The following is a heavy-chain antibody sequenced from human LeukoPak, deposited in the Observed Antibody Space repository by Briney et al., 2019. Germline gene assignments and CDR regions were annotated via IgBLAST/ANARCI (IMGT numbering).Heavy chain of an antibody. D-gene: IGHD5-24*01. CDR2: IYYSGSTNSGST. Sequence: SETLSLTCTVSGGSIGSYYWSWIRQPPGKGLEWIGYIYYSGSTNSGSTNYNPSLKSRVTISVDTSKNQFSLKLSSVTAADTAVYYCARDERVRWLQSNAGLENYYYGMDVWGQGTTVTVSS. V-gene: IGHV4-59*12. CDR1: GGSIGSYY. CDR3: ARDERVRWLQSNAGLENYYYGMDV. J-gene: IGHJ6*02.